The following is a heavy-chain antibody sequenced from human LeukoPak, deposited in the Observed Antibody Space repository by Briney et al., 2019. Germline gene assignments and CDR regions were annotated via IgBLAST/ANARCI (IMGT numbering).Heavy chain of an antibody. CDR2: ISGSGGST. D-gene: IGHD1-26*01. V-gene: IGHV3-23*01. Sequence: GGSLRLSCAASGFTFSSYAMSWVRQAPGKGLEWVSAISGSGGSTYYADSVKGRFTISRDNSKNTLYLQTNSLRAEDTAVYYCARHSGSYGYYYYMDVWGKGTTVTVSS. J-gene: IGHJ6*03. CDR1: GFTFSSYA. CDR3: ARHSGSYGYYYYMDV.